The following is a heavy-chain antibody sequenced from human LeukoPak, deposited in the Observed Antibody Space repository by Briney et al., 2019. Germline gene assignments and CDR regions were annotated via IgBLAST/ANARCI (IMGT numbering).Heavy chain of an antibody. J-gene: IGHJ5*02. CDR3: ARRTDYSGWYNWFDP. CDR1: GYSFTSYW. Sequence: GESLKISCKGSGYSFTSYWIGWVRQMPGKGLEWMGIIYPGDSDTRYSPSFQGQVTISADKSISTAYLQWSSLKASDTAMYYCARRTDYSGWYNWFDPWGQGTLVTVSS. D-gene: IGHD6-19*01. CDR2: IYPGDSDT. V-gene: IGHV5-51*01.